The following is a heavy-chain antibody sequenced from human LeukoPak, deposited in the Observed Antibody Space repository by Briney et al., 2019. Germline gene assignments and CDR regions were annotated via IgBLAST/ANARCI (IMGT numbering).Heavy chain of an antibody. V-gene: IGHV5-51*01. CDR2: IYPGDSDT. CDR3: ARARLYCSGGSCYSGYFDY. Sequence: GESLKISCKSSGYSFTTYWIGWVRQMPGKGLEWMGIIYPGDSDTRYSPSFQGQVTISADKSISTAYLQWSSLKASDTAMYYCARARLYCSGGSCYSGYFDYWGQGTLVTVSS. D-gene: IGHD2-15*01. CDR1: GYSFTTYW. J-gene: IGHJ4*02.